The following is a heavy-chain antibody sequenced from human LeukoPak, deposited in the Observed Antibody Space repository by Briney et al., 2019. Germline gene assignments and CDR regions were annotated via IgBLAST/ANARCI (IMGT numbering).Heavy chain of an antibody. D-gene: IGHD2-15*01. Sequence: GGSLRLSCAASGFTFSTYDMHWVRQVTGKGLEWVSVIGVAGDTYYLGSVKGRFTISRENAKNSLFLQMNTLRAGDTAVYYCAKQLGYCSDGSCYFPYWGQGTLVTVSS. CDR3: AKQLGYCSDGSCYFPY. CDR1: GFTFSTYD. V-gene: IGHV3-13*01. CDR2: IGVAGDT. J-gene: IGHJ4*02.